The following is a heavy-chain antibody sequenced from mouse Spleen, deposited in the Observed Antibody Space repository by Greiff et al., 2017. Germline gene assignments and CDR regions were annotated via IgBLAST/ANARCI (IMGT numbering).Heavy chain of an antibody. CDR3: ARMRLLRPYWYFDV. V-gene: IGHV5-17*01. D-gene: IGHD2-3*01. CDR2: ISSGSSTI. CDR1: GFTFSDYG. Sequence: EVQVVESGGGLVKPGGSLKLSCAASGFTFSDYGMHWVRQAPEKGLEWVAYISSGSSTIYYADTVKGRFTISRDNAKNTLFLQMTSLRSEDTAMYYCARMRLLRPYWYFDVWGAGTTVTVSS. J-gene: IGHJ1*01.